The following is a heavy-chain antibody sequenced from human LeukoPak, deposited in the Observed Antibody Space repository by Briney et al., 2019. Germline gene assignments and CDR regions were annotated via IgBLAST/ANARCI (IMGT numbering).Heavy chain of an antibody. V-gene: IGHV3-30*04. CDR1: GFTVSSYA. CDR2: ISYDGSNK. CDR3: GSAFRGYVSGSPPAPSGFET. D-gene: IGHD3-10*01. Sequence: GGSLRLACAASGFTVSSYAMHWVRQAPGKGLEWVAVISYDGSNKYYADSVNGRFTISRNNSQNTLYLQMNSLRAEDTPVSHWGSAFRGYVSGSPPAPSGFETSGQGTLVTVSS. J-gene: IGHJ5*02.